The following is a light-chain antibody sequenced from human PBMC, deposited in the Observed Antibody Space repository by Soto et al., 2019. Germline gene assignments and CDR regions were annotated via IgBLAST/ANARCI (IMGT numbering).Light chain of an antibody. J-gene: IGKJ1*01. CDR3: QQYGTSRWT. CDR1: EIVSDSQ. V-gene: IGKV3-20*01. CDR2: AVS. Sequence: IVLTQSPGTLSLSPGERATLSCRTSEIVSDSQLAWYQQKPGQAPRLLIYAVSSRATGIADRFSGSGSGTDFTLTISRLEPEDFALYYCQQYGTSRWTFGQGTKVDI.